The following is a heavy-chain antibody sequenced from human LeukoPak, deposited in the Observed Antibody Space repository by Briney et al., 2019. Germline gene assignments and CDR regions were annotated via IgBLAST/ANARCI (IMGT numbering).Heavy chain of an antibody. CDR3: ARHPPNDFWIGYGSFDI. D-gene: IGHD3-3*01. J-gene: IGHJ3*02. V-gene: IGHV4-4*09. Sequence: SETLSLTCTVSGGSLSDYYWTWIRQSPGKGLEFIGYIYASGATTYNPSLTSRLTISVNTSRNQFSLKLTSVTAADTAVYYCARHPPNDFWIGYGSFDIWGQGTLVTVS. CDR2: IYASGAT. CDR1: GGSLSDYY.